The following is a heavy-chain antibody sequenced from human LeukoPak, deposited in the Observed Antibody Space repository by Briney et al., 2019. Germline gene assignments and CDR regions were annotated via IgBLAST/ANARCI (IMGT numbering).Heavy chain of an antibody. Sequence: SETLSLTCTVSGGSISSGSYYWSWIRQPAGTGLEWIGRIYTSGSTNYSPSLKSRVTISVDTSKNQFSLKLSSVTAADTAVYYCARDRSGYWPYYYYYGMDVWGQGTTVTVSS. V-gene: IGHV4-61*02. J-gene: IGHJ6*02. D-gene: IGHD3-3*01. CDR1: GGSISSGSYY. CDR3: ARDRSGYWPYYYYYGMDV. CDR2: IYTSGST.